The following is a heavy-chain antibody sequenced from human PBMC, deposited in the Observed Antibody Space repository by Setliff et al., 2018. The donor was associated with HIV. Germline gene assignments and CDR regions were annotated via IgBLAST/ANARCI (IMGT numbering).Heavy chain of an antibody. CDR1: GASFGVYR. CDR2: IDSSGTT. CDR3: ARDRHSSGLGSYGP. Sequence: SETLSLTCTISGASFGVYRWSWIRQSAGRGLEWIGRIDSSGTTAYKPSLKGRVAISVDTSRNQFSLRVTSVTAADTAVYFCARDRHSSGLGSYGPWGPGILVTVSS. V-gene: IGHV4-4*07. D-gene: IGHD3-10*01. J-gene: IGHJ5*02.